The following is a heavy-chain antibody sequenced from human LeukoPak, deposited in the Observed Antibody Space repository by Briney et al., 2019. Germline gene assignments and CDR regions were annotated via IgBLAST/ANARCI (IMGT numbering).Heavy chain of an antibody. J-gene: IGHJ3*02. D-gene: IGHD5-18*01. CDR3: ARDVGYSYGYYAFDI. CDR2: IYTSGST. Sequence: SQTLSLTCTVSGGSISSGSYYWSWIRQPAGKGLEWIGRIYTSGSTNYNPSLKSRVTISVDTSKNQFSLKLSSVTAADTAVYYCARDVGYSYGYYAFDIWGQGTMVTVSS. V-gene: IGHV4-61*02. CDR1: GGSISSGSYY.